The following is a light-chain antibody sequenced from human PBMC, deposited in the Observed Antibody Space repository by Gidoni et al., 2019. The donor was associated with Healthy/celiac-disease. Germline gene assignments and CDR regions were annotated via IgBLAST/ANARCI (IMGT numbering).Light chain of an antibody. CDR3: QQYNNWPSFT. CDR1: QSVSSN. V-gene: IGKV3-15*01. CDR2: GAS. Sequence: EIVMTQSPATLSVSPGERATLSCRPSQSVSSNLAWYQQKPGQAPRLLIYGASTRATGIPARFSGSGSGTEFTLTISSLQSEDFAVYYCQQYNNWPSFTFGPGTKVDIK. J-gene: IGKJ3*01.